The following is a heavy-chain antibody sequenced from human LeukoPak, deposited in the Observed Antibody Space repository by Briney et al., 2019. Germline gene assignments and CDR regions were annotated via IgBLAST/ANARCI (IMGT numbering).Heavy chain of an antibody. D-gene: IGHD6-19*01. V-gene: IGHV3-66*01. CDR1: GFTVSSNY. Sequence: GGSLRLSCAASGFTVSSNYISWVRQAPGKGLEWASVIYSGGSTYYADSVKGRFTISRDNSKNTLYLQMNSLRAEDTAVYYCARGRSSGWYRELFDYWGQGTLVTVSS. CDR2: IYSGGST. J-gene: IGHJ4*02. CDR3: ARGRSSGWYRELFDY.